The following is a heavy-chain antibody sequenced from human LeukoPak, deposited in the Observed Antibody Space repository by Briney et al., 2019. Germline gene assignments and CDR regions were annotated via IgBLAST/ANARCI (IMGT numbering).Heavy chain of an antibody. CDR3: ARVLLWFGEQYYYGMDV. CDR2: IWYDGSNK. D-gene: IGHD3-10*01. CDR1: GFTFSSYG. V-gene: IGHV3-33*01. J-gene: IGHJ6*02. Sequence: HPGGSLRLSCAASGFTFSSYGMHWVRQAPGKGLEWVAVIWYDGSNKYYADSVKGRFTISRDNSKNTLYLQMNSPRAEDTAVYYCARVLLWFGEQYYYGMDVWGQGTTVTVSS.